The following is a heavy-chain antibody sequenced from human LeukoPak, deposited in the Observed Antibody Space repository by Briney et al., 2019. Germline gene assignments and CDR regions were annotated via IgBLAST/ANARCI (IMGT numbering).Heavy chain of an antibody. CDR3: ASRLGYCSSTSCPSDY. CDR2: IYYSGST. D-gene: IGHD2-2*01. V-gene: IGHV4-59*01. CDR1: GGSISSYY. J-gene: IGHJ4*02. Sequence: SETLSLTCTVSGGSISSYYWSWIRQPPGKGLEWIGYIYYSGSTNYNPSLKSRVTMSVDTSKNQFSLKLSSVTAADTAVFYCASRLGYCSSTSCPSDYWGQGTLVTVSS.